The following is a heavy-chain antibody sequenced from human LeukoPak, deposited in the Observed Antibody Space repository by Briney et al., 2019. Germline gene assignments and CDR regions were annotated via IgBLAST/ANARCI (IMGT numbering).Heavy chain of an antibody. Sequence: SVTVSCKASGGTFINYAISWVRQAPGQGLEWMGRIIPILGIANYAQKFQGRVTITADKSTSTAYMELSSLRSEDTAVYYCAREVRYDSSGFGWGQGTLVTVSS. CDR2: IIPILGIA. CDR1: GGTFINYA. CDR3: AREVRYDSSGFG. J-gene: IGHJ4*02. V-gene: IGHV1-69*04. D-gene: IGHD3-22*01.